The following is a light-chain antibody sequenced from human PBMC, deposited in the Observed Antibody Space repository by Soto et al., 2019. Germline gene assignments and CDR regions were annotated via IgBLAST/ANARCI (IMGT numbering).Light chain of an antibody. Sequence: QSALTQPASVSGSPGQSITISCTGTSNDIGHYDPVSWFQHHPGKAPQVIIYQVTKRPSGVSDRFSGSRSGNTASLTISGLQTEDEADYYCCSYAGTSTFVFGIGTKLTVL. CDR1: SNDIGHYDP. V-gene: IGLV2-23*02. CDR2: QVT. J-gene: IGLJ1*01. CDR3: CSYAGTSTFV.